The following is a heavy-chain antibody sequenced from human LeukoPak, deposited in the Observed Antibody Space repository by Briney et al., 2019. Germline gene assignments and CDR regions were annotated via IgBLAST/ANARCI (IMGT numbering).Heavy chain of an antibody. Sequence: SETLSLTCTVSGGSISSYYWSWIRQPPGKGLEWIGCIHYGGSTNYNPSLKSRVTISVDTSKSQFSLKLSSVTAADTAVYYCARVRDRSSYFYDLDYWGQGTLVTVSS. CDR2: IHYGGST. J-gene: IGHJ4*02. CDR3: ARVRDRSSYFYDLDY. V-gene: IGHV4-59*01. D-gene: IGHD3-22*01. CDR1: GGSISSYY.